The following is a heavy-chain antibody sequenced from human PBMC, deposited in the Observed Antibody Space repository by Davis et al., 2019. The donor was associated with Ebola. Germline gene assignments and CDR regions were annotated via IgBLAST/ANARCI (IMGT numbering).Heavy chain of an antibody. Sequence: GESPKIPCAASGFTLRSYWMSWVRQAPGKGPEWVANKKQDGSEQYYVDSVKGRFTISRDNSKNSLYLQMNSLRAEDRAVYYCARVYYYVVSWGQGTLVTVSS. J-gene: IGHJ4*02. D-gene: IGHD3-10*02. CDR2: KKQDGSEQ. CDR3: ARVYYYVVS. CDR1: GFTLRSYW. V-gene: IGHV3-7*01.